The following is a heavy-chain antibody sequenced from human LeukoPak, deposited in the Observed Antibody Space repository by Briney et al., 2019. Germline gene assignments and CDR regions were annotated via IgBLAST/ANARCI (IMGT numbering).Heavy chain of an antibody. CDR3: ARDLYSGSLGDAFDI. V-gene: IGHV3-66*01. D-gene: IGHD1-26*01. Sequence: GGSLRLSCAASGFTVSSNYMSWVRQAPGKGLEWVSVIYSGGSTYYADSVKGRFTISRDNSKNTLYLQMNSLRAEDTAVYYCARDLYSGSLGDAFDIWGQGTMVTVSS. J-gene: IGHJ3*02. CDR1: GFTVSSNY. CDR2: IYSGGST.